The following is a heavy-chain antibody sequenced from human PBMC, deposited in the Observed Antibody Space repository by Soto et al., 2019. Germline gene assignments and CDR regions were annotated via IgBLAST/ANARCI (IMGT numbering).Heavy chain of an antibody. CDR2: ISGSGGST. V-gene: IGHV3-23*01. Sequence: EVQLLESGGGLVQPGGSLRLSCAASGFTFSSYAMSWVRQAPGKGLEWVSAISGSGGSTYYADSVKGRFTISRDNSKNTLYLQMNSLRAEDTAVYFCAKASGWFGEFDYWGQGTLVTVSS. J-gene: IGHJ4*02. D-gene: IGHD3-10*01. CDR1: GFTFSSYA. CDR3: AKASGWFGEFDY.